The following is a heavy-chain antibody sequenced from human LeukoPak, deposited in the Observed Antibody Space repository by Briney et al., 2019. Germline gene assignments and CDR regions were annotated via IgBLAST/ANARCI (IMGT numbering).Heavy chain of an antibody. CDR2: IYTSGST. Sequence: SETLSLTCTVSGGSISSGSYYWSWIRQPAGKGLEWIGRIYTSGSTNYNPSLKSRDTISVDTSKNQFSLKLSSVTAADTAVYYCARAGQRRYYYYYYMDVWGKGTTVTISS. V-gene: IGHV4-61*02. J-gene: IGHJ6*03. CDR1: GGSISSGSYY. CDR3: ARAGQRRYYYYYYMDV.